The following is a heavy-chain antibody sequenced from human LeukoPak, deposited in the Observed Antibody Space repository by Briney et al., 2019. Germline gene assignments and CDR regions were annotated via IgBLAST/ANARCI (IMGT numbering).Heavy chain of an antibody. D-gene: IGHD3-3*01. CDR1: GFTFSNAW. CDR3: TTDDYDFSSGGNFYY. Sequence: GGSLRLSCASSGFTFSNAWMSWVRQAPGKGLEWVGRIKSKTDGGTTDYAAPVKGRFTISRDDSKNTLYLQMNSLKTEDTAVYYCTTDDYDFSSGGNFYYWGQGTLVTVSS. CDR2: IKSKTDGGTT. V-gene: IGHV3-15*01. J-gene: IGHJ4*02.